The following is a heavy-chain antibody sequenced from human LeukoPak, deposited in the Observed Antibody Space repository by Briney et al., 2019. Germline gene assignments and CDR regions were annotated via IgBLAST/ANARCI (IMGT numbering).Heavy chain of an antibody. CDR1: GGSISSGDYY. V-gene: IGHV4-30-4*01. D-gene: IGHD1-26*01. J-gene: IGHJ4*02. Sequence: PQTLSLTCTVSGGSISSGDYYWSWIRQPPGKGLEWIGYIYYSGSTYYNPSLKSRVTISVDTSKNQFSLKLSSVTAADTAVYYCARDKTLGSAHLFDYWSQGTLVTVSS. CDR3: ARDKTLGSAHLFDY. CDR2: IYYSGST.